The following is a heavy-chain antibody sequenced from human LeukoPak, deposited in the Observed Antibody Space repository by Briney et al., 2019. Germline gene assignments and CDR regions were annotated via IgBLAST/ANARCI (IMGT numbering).Heavy chain of an antibody. CDR2: INPNSGGT. CDR1: VYTFTGYY. CDR3: ARALRSGSYYEVDY. D-gene: IGHD1-26*01. V-gene: IGHV1-2*02. J-gene: IGHJ4*02. Sequence: GASVTVSCKASVYTFTGYYIHWVRQAPGQGLEWMGWINPNSGGTNYAQNFQGRVTMTRDTSISTAYMELSRLRSDDTAVYYCARALRSGSYYEVDYWGQGTLVTVSS.